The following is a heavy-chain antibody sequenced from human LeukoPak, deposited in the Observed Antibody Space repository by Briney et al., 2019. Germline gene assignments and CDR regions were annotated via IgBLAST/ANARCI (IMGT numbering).Heavy chain of an antibody. CDR1: GFTFSSYS. Sequence: PGGSLRLSCAASGFTFSSYSMSWVRQAPGKGLEWVSSISSSSSYIYYADSVKGRFTISRDNAKNTLYLQMNSLSAEDSAVYYCARSHNYYDNSGYLYWGQGTLVTVSS. CDR3: ARSHNYYDNSGYLY. J-gene: IGHJ4*02. V-gene: IGHV3-21*01. D-gene: IGHD3-22*01. CDR2: ISSSSSYI.